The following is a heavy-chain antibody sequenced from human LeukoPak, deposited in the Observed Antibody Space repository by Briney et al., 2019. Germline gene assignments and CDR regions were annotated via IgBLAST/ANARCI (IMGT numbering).Heavy chain of an antibody. Sequence: PGGSLRLSCAASGFTFSSYEMNWVRQAPGKGLEWASYISSSGSTIYYADSVKGRFTISRDNAKNSLYLQMNSLRAEDTAVYYCAREFDYYDSSGYPYWGQGTLVTVSS. J-gene: IGHJ4*02. V-gene: IGHV3-48*03. CDR2: ISSSGSTI. D-gene: IGHD3-22*01. CDR1: GFTFSSYE. CDR3: AREFDYYDSSGYPY.